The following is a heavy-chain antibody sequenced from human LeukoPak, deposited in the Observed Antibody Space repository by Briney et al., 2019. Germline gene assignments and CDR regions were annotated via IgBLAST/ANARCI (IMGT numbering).Heavy chain of an antibody. D-gene: IGHD1-26*01. J-gene: IGHJ4*02. CDR1: GFTFSSYW. V-gene: IGHV3-74*01. Sequence: PGGSLRLSCAASGFTFSSYWMRWVRQAPGKGLVWVSRISSDGSSTTYADSVKGRFTISRDNAKNTLYLQMNSLRAEDTAVYYCATGYSGSYRVDYWGQGTLVTVSS. CDR2: ISSDGSST. CDR3: ATGYSGSYRVDY.